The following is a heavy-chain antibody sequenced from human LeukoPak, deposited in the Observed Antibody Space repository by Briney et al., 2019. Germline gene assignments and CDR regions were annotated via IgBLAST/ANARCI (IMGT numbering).Heavy chain of an antibody. CDR2: IYTSGST. V-gene: IGHV4-4*07. Sequence: KASETLSLTCTVSGGPISSYYWSWVRQPAGKGLEWVGRIYTSGSTNYTPSLKSRVTISVDTSKNQFSLKLSSVTAADTAVYDCGITMDTDYWGQGTLVTVSS. CDR1: GGPISSYY. D-gene: IGHD3-10*01. J-gene: IGHJ4*02. CDR3: GITMDTDY.